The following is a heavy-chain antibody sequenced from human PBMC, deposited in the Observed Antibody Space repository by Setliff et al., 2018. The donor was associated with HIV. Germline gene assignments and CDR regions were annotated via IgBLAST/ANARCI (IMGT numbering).Heavy chain of an antibody. V-gene: IGHV4-59*01. CDR2: VSYSGTT. CDR3: ARTKAYTVMGFDY. CDR1: GGSISGYY. Sequence: SETLSLTCTVSGGSISGYYWSWVRRPPGRGLEWIGFVSYSGTTSYNPSLDSRVTMSVDTSRDQFSLKLSSVTAADTAVYYCARTKAYTVMGFDYWGQGTLVTVSS. J-gene: IGHJ4*02. D-gene: IGHD5-18*01.